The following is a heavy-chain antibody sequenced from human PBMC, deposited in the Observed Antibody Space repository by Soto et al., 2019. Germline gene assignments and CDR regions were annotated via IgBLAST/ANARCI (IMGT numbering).Heavy chain of an antibody. J-gene: IGHJ4*02. CDR3: SRGILV. D-gene: IGHD5-18*01. V-gene: IGHV4-31*03. CDR1: GGSINSGGYC. CDR2: SYYGGIT. Sequence: QVQLQESGPGLVKPSQTLSLTFTVSGGSINSGGYCWSWIRQHPGQGLDWIGCSYYGGITSYNPSLKSRVTISVDTSKNQFALKLTSVTAADTAVYYCSRGILVWGQGALITVSS.